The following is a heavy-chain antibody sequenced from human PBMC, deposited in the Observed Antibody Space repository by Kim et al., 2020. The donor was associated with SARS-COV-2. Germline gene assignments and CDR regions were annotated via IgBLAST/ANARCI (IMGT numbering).Heavy chain of an antibody. D-gene: IGHD6-19*01. Sequence: SETLSLTCAVYGGSFSGYYWSWIRQPPGKGLEWIGEINHSGSTNYNPSLKSRATISVDTSKNQFSLKLSSVTAADTAVYYCARGTRQWLVRGPYYYYMDVWGKGTTLTVSS. J-gene: IGHJ6*03. CDR2: INHSGST. V-gene: IGHV4-34*01. CDR3: ARGTRQWLVRGPYYYYMDV. CDR1: GGSFSGYY.